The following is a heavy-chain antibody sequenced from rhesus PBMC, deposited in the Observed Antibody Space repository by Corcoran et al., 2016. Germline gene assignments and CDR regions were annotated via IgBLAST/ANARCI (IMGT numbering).Heavy chain of an antibody. V-gene: IGHV2-1*01. Sequence: QVTLKESGPALVKPTQTLTLTCTFSGFSLSTSGMGVGWIRQPSRKTLEWLAHSYWNDDKYYSTTRKSRRTISKDTSKNQVVLTMTNMDPVDTATYDCARRWTTLAAIDYWGQVVLVTVSA. D-gene: IGHD4-29*01. CDR1: GFSLSTSGMG. CDR3: ARRWTTLAAIDY. J-gene: IGHJ4*01. CDR2: SYWNDDK.